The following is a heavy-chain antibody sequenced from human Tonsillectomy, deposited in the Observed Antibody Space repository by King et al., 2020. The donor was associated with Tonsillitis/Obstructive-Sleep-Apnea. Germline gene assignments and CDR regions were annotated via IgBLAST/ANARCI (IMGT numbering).Heavy chain of an antibody. D-gene: IGHD1-1*01. CDR3: TTNFYSYGLDV. Sequence: VQLVESGGGLVKPGGSLKLSCAASGFTLDNAWMNWVRQTPGKGLEWVAHIKSKTKGGTTDYAAPVEGRFNISRDDSKHTLYLQMNSLKAEDTGVYFCTTNFYSYGLDVWGPGTTVTVSS. J-gene: IGHJ6*02. CDR2: IKSKTKGGTT. CDR1: GFTLDNAW. V-gene: IGHV3-15*07.